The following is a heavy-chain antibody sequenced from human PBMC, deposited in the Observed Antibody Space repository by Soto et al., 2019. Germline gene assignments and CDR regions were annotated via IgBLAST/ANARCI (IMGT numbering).Heavy chain of an antibody. CDR2: IFHSGTT. D-gene: IGHD3-22*01. CDR1: GYSISSGYS. J-gene: IGHJ4*01. V-gene: IGHV4-38-2*02. CDR3: ARENYYDGSGYYYYFDY. Sequence: QVQLQESGPGLVKPSETLSLTCAVSGYSISSGYSWGWIRQPPGKGLEWIGNIFHSGTTYYNPSLKNRVTISVDTSQNHFSLKLTSVTAADTAVYYCARENYYDGSGYYYYFDYWGHGTLVTVSS.